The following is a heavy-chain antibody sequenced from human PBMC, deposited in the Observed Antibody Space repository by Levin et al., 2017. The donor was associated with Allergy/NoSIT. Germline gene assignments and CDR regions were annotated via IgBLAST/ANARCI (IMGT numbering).Heavy chain of an antibody. CDR2: IYYSGST. Sequence: NPSETLSLTCFVSGGSISSYHWSWIRQPPGKGLEWIGYIYYSGSTNYNPSLKSRVTISVDTSKNQFSLTLNSVTAADTAVYYCARERVVAGSGTYYYYGMAVWGQGTTVTVSS. V-gene: IGHV4-59*01. J-gene: IGHJ6*02. CDR1: GGSISSYH. CDR3: ARERVVAGSGTYYYYGMAV. D-gene: IGHD6-19*01.